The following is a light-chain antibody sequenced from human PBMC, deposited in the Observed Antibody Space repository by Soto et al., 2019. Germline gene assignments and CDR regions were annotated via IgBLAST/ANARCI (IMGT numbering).Light chain of an antibody. J-gene: IGLJ1*01. Sequence: QSVLTQPASVSGSPGQSITISCTGTSSDVGSYNRVSWYQQPPGTAPKLMIYGVSNRPSGVPDRFSGSKSGNTASLTISGLQAEDEADYYCSLYTSSSTYVFGSGTKVTVL. CDR1: SSDVGSYNR. V-gene: IGLV2-18*01. CDR3: SLYTSSSTYV. CDR2: GVS.